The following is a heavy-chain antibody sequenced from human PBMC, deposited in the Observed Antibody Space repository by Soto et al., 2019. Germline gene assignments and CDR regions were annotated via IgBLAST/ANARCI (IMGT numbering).Heavy chain of an antibody. D-gene: IGHD3-16*01. CDR2: INHSGST. CDR1: GESFSGYY. V-gene: IGHV4-34*01. CDR3: ARGHKYDYIWGVGNWFDP. J-gene: IGHJ5*02. Sequence: PSETPSLTCAVYGESFSGYYWSWIRQPPGKGLEWIGEINHSGSTNYNPSLKSRVTISVDTSKNQFSLKLSSVTAADTAVYYFARGHKYDYIWGVGNWFDPWGQGTLVTV.